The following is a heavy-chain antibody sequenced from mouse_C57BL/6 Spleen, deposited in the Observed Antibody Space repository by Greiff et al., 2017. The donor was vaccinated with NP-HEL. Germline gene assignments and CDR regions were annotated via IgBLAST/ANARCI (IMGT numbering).Heavy chain of an antibody. CDR1: GYSITSGYY. CDR3: ATYYSKGMDY. J-gene: IGHJ4*01. D-gene: IGHD2-5*01. V-gene: IGHV3-6*01. Sequence: EVKLEESGPGLVKPSQSLSLTCSVTGYSITSGYYWNWIRQFPGNKLEWMGYISYDGSNNYNPSLKNRISITRDTSKNQFFLKLNSVTTEDTATYYCATYYSKGMDYWGQGTSVTVSS. CDR2: ISYDGSN.